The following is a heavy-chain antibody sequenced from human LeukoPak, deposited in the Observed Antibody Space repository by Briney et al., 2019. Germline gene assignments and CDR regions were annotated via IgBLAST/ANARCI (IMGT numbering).Heavy chain of an antibody. J-gene: IGHJ6*04. Sequence: GSLRLSCAASGFTFSSYAMHWVRQAPGKGLEYVSAISSNGGSTYYANSVKGRFTISRDNSKNTLYLQMGSLRAEDMAVYYCAELGITMIGGVWGKGTTVTISS. CDR3: AELGITMIGGV. CDR2: ISSNGGST. V-gene: IGHV3-64*01. D-gene: IGHD3-10*02. CDR1: GFTFSSYA.